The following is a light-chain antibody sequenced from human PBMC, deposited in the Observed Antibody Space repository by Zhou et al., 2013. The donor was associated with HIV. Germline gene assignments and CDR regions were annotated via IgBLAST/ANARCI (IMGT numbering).Light chain of an antibody. CDR2: KAY. J-gene: IGKJ4*01. CDR1: HSISRW. CDR3: QQADTLPVT. V-gene: IGKV1-5*03. Sequence: DIQMTQSPSTLSASVGDRVTITCRASHSISRWLAWYQQKPGKAPKVLVYKAYKLASGVPSRFTGTGFGTEFRLSISNLQPDDFATYFCQQADTLPVTFGGGTRVDI.